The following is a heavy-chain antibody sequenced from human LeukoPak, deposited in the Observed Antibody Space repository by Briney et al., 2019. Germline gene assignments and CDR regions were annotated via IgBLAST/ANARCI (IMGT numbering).Heavy chain of an antibody. J-gene: IGHJ4*02. CDR2: IIPIFGTA. Sequence: SVKVSCKASGYTFAGYYMHWVRQAPGQGLEWMGGIIPIFGTANYAQKFQGRVTITADESTSTAYMELSSLRSEDTAVYYCARDGPYTIFAAGGYFDYWGQGTLVTVSS. CDR3: ARDGPYTIFAAGGYFDY. CDR1: GYTFAGYY. V-gene: IGHV1-69*13. D-gene: IGHD3-9*01.